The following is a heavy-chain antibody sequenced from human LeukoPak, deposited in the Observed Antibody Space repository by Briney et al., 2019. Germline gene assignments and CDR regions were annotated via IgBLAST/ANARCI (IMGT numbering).Heavy chain of an antibody. CDR3: ARAGVVSNPNSYWYFDL. CDR1: GVSISSYY. CDR2: IYYSGST. D-gene: IGHD3-3*01. J-gene: IGHJ2*01. Sequence: PAETLSLTCTVSGVSISSYYWSWIEQPPGKGLECVGYIYYSGSTNYNPSLESRVTISVDTSKNQFSLKLSSVTAADTAVYYCARAGVVSNPNSYWYFDLWGRGTLVTVSS. V-gene: IGHV4-59*01.